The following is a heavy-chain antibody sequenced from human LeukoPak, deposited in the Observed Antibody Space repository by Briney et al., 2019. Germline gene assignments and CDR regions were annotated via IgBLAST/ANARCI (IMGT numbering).Heavy chain of an antibody. D-gene: IGHD2-2*01. V-gene: IGHV4-31*03. CDR3: ARGRRELKYAPDY. J-gene: IGHJ4*02. Sequence: SQTLSLTCNVSGASMRSETHYWSWLRQHPGKGPEWIAYIYYTAGAYYNPSLESRVSISLDASENQFSLKLSSVTAADTAVYYCARGRRELKYAPDYWDQGTLVTVSS. CDR2: IYYTAGA. CDR1: GASMRSETHY.